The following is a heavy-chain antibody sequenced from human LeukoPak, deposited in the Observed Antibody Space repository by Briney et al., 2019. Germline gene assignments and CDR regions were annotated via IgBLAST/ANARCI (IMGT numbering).Heavy chain of an antibody. Sequence: ASVKVSCKASGYTFTSYGISWVRQAPGQGLEWMGWISAYNGNTNYAQKLQGRVTMTTDTSTSTAYMELRSLRSDDTAVYYCAREKSPAAAEYHDAFDIWGQGTMVTVSS. CDR3: AREKSPAAAEYHDAFDI. CDR2: ISAYNGNT. J-gene: IGHJ3*02. D-gene: IGHD6-13*01. CDR1: GYTFTSYG. V-gene: IGHV1-18*04.